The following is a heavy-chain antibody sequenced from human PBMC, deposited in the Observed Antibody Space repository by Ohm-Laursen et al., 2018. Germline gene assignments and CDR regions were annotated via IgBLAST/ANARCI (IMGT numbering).Heavy chain of an antibody. CDR2: VSGGGTNT. J-gene: IGHJ2*01. CDR3: AKAKLGFYWYFDL. D-gene: IGHD7-27*01. V-gene: IGHV3-23*01. Sequence: GSLRLSCSASGFIFGSYAMSWVRQAPGKGLEWVSTVSGGGTNTYYADSLKGRFTISRENSKNTLYLQMNSLRAEDTAVYYCAKAKLGFYWYFDLWGRGTLVTVSS. CDR1: GFIFGSYA.